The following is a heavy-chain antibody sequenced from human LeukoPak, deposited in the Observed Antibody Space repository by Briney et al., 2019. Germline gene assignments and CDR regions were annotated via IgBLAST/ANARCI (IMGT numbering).Heavy chain of an antibody. CDR3: ANPTSDIVVVPAAPEV. D-gene: IGHD2-2*01. CDR1: GFTFSSYG. Sequence: GGSLRLSCAASGFTFSSYGMHWVRQAPGKGLEWVAFIRYDGSNKYYADSVKGRFTISRDNSKNTLYLQMNSLRAEDTAVYYCANPTSDIVVVPAAPEVWGKGTTVTVSS. V-gene: IGHV3-30*02. CDR2: IRYDGSNK. J-gene: IGHJ6*04.